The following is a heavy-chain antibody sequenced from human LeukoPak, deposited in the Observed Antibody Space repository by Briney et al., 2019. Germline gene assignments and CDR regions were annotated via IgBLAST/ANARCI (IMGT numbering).Heavy chain of an antibody. V-gene: IGHV1-46*01. Sequence: WASVKVSCKASGYTFTSYYMHWVRQAPGQGLEWMGIINPSGGSTSYAQKFQGRVTMTRDTSKNQFSLKLSSVTAADTAVYYCARSIGGYYGNWFDPWGQGTLVTVSS. CDR3: ARSIGGYYGNWFDP. J-gene: IGHJ5*02. CDR1: GYTFTSYY. CDR2: INPSGGST. D-gene: IGHD3-22*01.